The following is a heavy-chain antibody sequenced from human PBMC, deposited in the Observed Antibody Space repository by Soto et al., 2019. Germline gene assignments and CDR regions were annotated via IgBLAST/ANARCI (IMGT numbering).Heavy chain of an antibody. Sequence: PGGSLRLSCAASGFTVGSNYMSWVRQAPGKGLEWVSVIYSGGSTYYADSVKGRFTISRDNSKNTLYLQMNSLRAEDTAVYYCARVTISSGYYFFFDYWGQGTLVTVSS. D-gene: IGHD3-22*01. CDR2: IYSGGST. CDR1: GFTVGSNY. V-gene: IGHV3-53*01. J-gene: IGHJ4*02. CDR3: ARVTISSGYYFFFDY.